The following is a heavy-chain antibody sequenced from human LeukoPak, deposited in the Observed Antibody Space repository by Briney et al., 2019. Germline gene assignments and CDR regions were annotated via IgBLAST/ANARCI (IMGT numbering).Heavy chain of an antibody. CDR3: GTIFGVVANDAFDI. CDR1: GYTFTSYG. J-gene: IGHJ3*02. D-gene: IGHD3-3*01. CDR2: ISAYNGNT. Sequence: ASVKVSCKASGYTFTSYGISWVRQALGQGLEWMGWISAYNGNTNYAQKLQGRVTMTTDTSTSTAYMELRSLRSDDTAVYYCGTIFGVVANDAFDIWGQGTMVTVSS. V-gene: IGHV1-18*01.